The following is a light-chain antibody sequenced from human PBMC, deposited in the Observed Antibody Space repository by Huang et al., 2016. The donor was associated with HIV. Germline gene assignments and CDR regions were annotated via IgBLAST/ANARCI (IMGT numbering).Light chain of an antibody. CDR1: QSVSNY. CDR3: QQRSNWPPLT. CDR2: DAS. Sequence: EIVLTQSPATLSLSPGERATLSCRASQSVSNYLAWYQQKPGQAPRLLIYDASNRATAIPARFSGSGSGTDCTLTISSLEPEDFAVYYCQQRSNWPPLTFGGGTKVEIK. V-gene: IGKV3-11*01. J-gene: IGKJ4*01.